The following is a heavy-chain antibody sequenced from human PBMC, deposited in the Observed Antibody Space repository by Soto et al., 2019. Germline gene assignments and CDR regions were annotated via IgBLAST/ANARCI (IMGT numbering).Heavy chain of an antibody. J-gene: IGHJ4*02. CDR3: ARGRGSSWYPYFDY. CDR2: IWCDGSNE. D-gene: IGHD6-13*01. Sequence: GGSLRLSCAASGFIFSSYGMHWVRQAPGKGLEWVAVIWCDGSNEYYADSVKGRFTISRDNSKNTLYLQMNSLRVEDTAVYYCARGRGSSWYPYFDYWGQGTLVTVSS. CDR1: GFIFSSYG. V-gene: IGHV3-33*01.